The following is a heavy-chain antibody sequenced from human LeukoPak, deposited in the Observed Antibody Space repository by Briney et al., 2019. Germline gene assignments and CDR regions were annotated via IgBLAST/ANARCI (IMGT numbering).Heavy chain of an antibody. J-gene: IGHJ4*02. CDR3: ARDVLVYAIRQGGDDY. V-gene: IGHV4-38-2*02. D-gene: IGHD2-8*01. CDR2: IYHSGST. CDR1: GYSISSGYY. Sequence: SDTLSLTCAVSGYSISSGYYWGWIRQPPGKGLEWIGSIYHSGSTYYNPSLKSRGTISVDTSKNQFSLKLSSVTAADTAVYYCARDVLVYAIRQGGDDYWGQGTLVTVSS.